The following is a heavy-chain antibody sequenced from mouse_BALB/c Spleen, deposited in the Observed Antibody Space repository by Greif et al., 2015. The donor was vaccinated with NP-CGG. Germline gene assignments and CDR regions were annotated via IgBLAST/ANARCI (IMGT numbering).Heavy chain of an antibody. CDR1: GFTFSSFG. D-gene: IGHD2-3*01. V-gene: IGHV5-17*02. CDR3: ARWPYDGYYYYAMDY. CDR2: ISSGSSTI. Sequence: EVKVVESGGGLVQPGGSRKLSCAASGFTFSSFGMHWVRQAPEKGLEWVAYISSGSSTIYYADTAKGRFTISRDNPKNTLFLQVTSLRSEDTAMYYCARWPYDGYYYYAMDYWGQGTSVTVSS. J-gene: IGHJ4*01.